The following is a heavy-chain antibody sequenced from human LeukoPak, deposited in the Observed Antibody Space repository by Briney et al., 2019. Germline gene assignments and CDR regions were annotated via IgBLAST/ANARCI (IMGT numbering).Heavy chain of an antibody. V-gene: IGHV3-23*01. D-gene: IGHD3-22*01. Sequence: GGSLRLSCAASGFTFSTNAMSWVRQAPGKGLEWVSAISGSGGSTYYADSVKGRFTISRDNSKNSLYLQMNSLRAEDTAVYYCAREVSMIVVSGWFDPWGQGTLVTVSS. CDR2: ISGSGGST. CDR1: GFTFSTNA. CDR3: AREVSMIVVSGWFDP. J-gene: IGHJ5*02.